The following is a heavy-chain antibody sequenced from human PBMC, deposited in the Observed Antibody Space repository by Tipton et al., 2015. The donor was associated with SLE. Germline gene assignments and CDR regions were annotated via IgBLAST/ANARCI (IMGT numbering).Heavy chain of an antibody. Sequence: TLSLTCAVYGGSFSGYYWSWIRQPPGRGLEWIGKINHSGSTNYNPSLKSRVAISVDTSKNQFSLKLSSVTAADTAVYYCARAGPEANSFDSWGQGTLVTVSS. CDR2: INHSGST. J-gene: IGHJ5*01. CDR1: GGSFSGYY. V-gene: IGHV4-34*01. D-gene: IGHD1-14*01. CDR3: ARAGPEANSFDS.